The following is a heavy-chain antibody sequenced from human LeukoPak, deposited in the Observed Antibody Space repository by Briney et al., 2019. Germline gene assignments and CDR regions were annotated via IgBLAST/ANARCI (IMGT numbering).Heavy chain of an antibody. CDR3: ARRAYFGDYPFDH. D-gene: IGHD4-17*01. CDR2: IYHTGST. V-gene: IGHV4-59*08. J-gene: IGHJ4*02. CDR1: GDSISYYY. Sequence: SETLSLTCTVSGDSISYYYWSWIRQPPGKGLEWIGYIYHTGSTKYNPSLKSRVTISVDTSKKQFSLKLTSLTAADTAVYYCARRAYFGDYPFDHWGQGTLVTVSS.